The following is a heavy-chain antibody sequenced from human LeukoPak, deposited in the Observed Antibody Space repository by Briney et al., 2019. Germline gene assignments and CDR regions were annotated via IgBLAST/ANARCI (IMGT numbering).Heavy chain of an antibody. Sequence: SETLSLTCTVSGGSVSSYYWSWIRQPPGKGLEWIGYIYYSGSTKYIPSLKSRVTISVDTSKNQFSLKLSSVTAADTAVYYCARGSGNYDFWSGYLNYYYYYMDVWGKGTTVTVTS. D-gene: IGHD3-3*01. CDR1: GGSVSSYY. V-gene: IGHV4-59*02. J-gene: IGHJ6*03. CDR3: ARGSGNYDFWSGYLNYYYYYMDV. CDR2: IYYSGST.